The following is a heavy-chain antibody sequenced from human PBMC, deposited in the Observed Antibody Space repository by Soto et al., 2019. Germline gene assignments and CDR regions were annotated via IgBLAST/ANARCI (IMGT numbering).Heavy chain of an antibody. V-gene: IGHV5-51*01. Sequence: GESLKISCKGSGYSFTSYWIGLLRQRPGKGLEWMGIIYPGDSDTRYRPSFQGQVTISADKSISTAYLQWSSLMASDTAMYYCARHGRWAAMAMADYYYGMDVWGQGTTVTVSS. CDR2: IYPGDSDT. CDR1: GYSFTSYW. D-gene: IGHD5-18*01. J-gene: IGHJ6*02. CDR3: ARHGRWAAMAMADYYYGMDV.